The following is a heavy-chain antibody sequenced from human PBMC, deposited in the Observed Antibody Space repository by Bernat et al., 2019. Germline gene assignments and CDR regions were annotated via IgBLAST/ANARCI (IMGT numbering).Heavy chain of an antibody. CDR2: FDPEDGET. J-gene: IGHJ4*02. Sequence: QVQLVQSGAEVKKPGASVKVSCKVSGYTLTELSMHWVRQAPGKGLEWMGGFDPEDGETIYAQKFQGRVTMTEDTSTDTPYMGRSSLRSEDTAVYYCATGVGVGATVYYFDYWGQGTLVTVSS. CDR1: GYTLTELS. D-gene: IGHD1-26*01. CDR3: ATGVGVGATVYYFDY. V-gene: IGHV1-24*01.